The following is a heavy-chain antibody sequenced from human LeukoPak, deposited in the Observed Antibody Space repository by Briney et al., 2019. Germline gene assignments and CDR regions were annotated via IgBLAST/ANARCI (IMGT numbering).Heavy chain of an antibody. CDR3: ASYSYYYDSSGYFDY. CDR2: IYYSGST. D-gene: IGHD3-22*01. CDR1: DGSISSYY. V-gene: IGHV4-59*01. J-gene: IGHJ4*02. Sequence: PSETLSLTCTVSDGSISSYYWSWIRQPPGKGLEWIGYIYYSGSTNYNPSLKSRVTISVDTSKNQFSLKLSSVTAADTAVYYCASYSYYYDSSGYFDYWGQGTLVIVSS.